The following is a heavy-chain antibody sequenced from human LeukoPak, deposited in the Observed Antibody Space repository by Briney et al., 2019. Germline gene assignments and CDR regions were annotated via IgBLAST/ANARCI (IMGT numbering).Heavy chain of an antibody. Sequence: GGSLRLSCAASGGNFSSYAMTWVRRAPGKGLEWVSGISSTGTYTHYADSVQGRFIISRDNSKNTLYVQMNSLRADDTAVYYCARGGSYYLYWGQGTLVTVSS. CDR2: ISSTGTYT. D-gene: IGHD1-26*01. V-gene: IGHV3-23*01. CDR1: GGNFSSYA. J-gene: IGHJ4*02. CDR3: ARGGSYYLY.